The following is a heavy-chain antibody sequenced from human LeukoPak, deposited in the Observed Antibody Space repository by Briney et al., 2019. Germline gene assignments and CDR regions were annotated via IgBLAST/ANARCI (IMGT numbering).Heavy chain of an antibody. Sequence: SETLSLTCAVYGGSFSGYYWSWIRQPPGKGLEWIGEINHSGSTNYNPSLKSRVTISVDTSKNQFSLKLSSVTAADTAVYYCARRSRTTGTTEYWGQGTLVTVSS. CDR2: INHSGST. CDR1: GGSFSGYY. D-gene: IGHD4-17*01. J-gene: IGHJ4*02. CDR3: ARRSRTTGTTEY. V-gene: IGHV4-34*01.